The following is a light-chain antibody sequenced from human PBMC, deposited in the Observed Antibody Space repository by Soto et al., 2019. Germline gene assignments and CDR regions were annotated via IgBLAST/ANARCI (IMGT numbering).Light chain of an antibody. Sequence: IQLTQSPSSLSASVGDRVTITCRASQGVSSNLAWYQQKPGKAPNLLIYAASTLQSGVPSRFSGSGSGTEFTLTISSLQPEDFATYYCQQLNNYSPRLTFGGGTKVEIK. CDR2: AAS. V-gene: IGKV1-9*01. CDR1: QGVSSN. CDR3: QQLNNYSPRLT. J-gene: IGKJ4*01.